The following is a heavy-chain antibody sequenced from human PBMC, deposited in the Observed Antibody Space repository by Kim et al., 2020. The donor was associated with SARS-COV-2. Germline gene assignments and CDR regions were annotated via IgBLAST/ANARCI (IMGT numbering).Heavy chain of an antibody. CDR3: ARFATVVTPSTRSADY. J-gene: IGHJ4*02. CDR1: GGSFSGYY. V-gene: IGHV4-34*01. CDR2: INHSGST. Sequence: SETLSLTCAVYGGSFSGYYWSWIRQPPGKGLEWIGEINHSGSTNYNPSLKSRVTISVDTSKNQFSLKLSSVTAADTAVYYCARFATVVTPSTRSADYWGQGTLVTVSS. D-gene: IGHD4-17*01.